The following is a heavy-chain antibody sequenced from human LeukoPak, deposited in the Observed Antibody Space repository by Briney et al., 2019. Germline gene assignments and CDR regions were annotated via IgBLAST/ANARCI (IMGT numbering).Heavy chain of an antibody. CDR2: ISGRGGST. CDR1: GFTFSSYA. J-gene: IGHJ4*02. D-gene: IGHD3-22*01. Sequence: GGSLRLSCAASGFTFSSYAMSWVRQAPGKGLEWVSAISGRGGSTYYADSVKGRFTISRDNSKSTLYLQMNSLRAEDTAVYYCAKEFVYYYDSSGPGAWGQGTLVTVSS. CDR3: AKEFVYYYDSSGPGA. V-gene: IGHV3-23*01.